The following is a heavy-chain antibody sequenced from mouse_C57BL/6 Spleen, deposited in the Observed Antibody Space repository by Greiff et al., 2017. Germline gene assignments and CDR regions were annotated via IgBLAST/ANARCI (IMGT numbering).Heavy chain of an antibody. J-gene: IGHJ4*01. CDR3: ARGGGTTIVADYAMDY. CDR1: GFTFSSYA. D-gene: IGHD1-1*01. V-gene: IGHV5-4*03. CDR2: FSDGGSYT. Sequence: DVMLVESGGGLVKPGGSLKLSCAASGFTFSSYAMSWVRQTPEKRLEWVATFSDGGSYTYYPDNVKGRFTITRDNAKNNLYLQLSHLKSEDTAMYYCARGGGTTIVADYAMDYWGQGTSVTVSS.